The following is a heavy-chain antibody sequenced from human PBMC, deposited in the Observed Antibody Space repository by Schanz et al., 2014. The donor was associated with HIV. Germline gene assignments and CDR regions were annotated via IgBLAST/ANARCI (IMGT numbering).Heavy chain of an antibody. CDR2: VRHTGGT. J-gene: IGHJ5*01. V-gene: IGHV4-34*01. Sequence: QVQLQQWGAGLLKPSETLNLTCAVYGGSFRGYYWTWIRQFPGVGLEWIGGVRHTGGTDYSPSFKSRIPMSVATSKNKVSLNLRSVTAADTAVYYCARGTDDFPPDSWGQGTLVIVSS. D-gene: IGHD3-3*01. CDR3: ARGTDDFPPDS. CDR1: GGSFRGYY.